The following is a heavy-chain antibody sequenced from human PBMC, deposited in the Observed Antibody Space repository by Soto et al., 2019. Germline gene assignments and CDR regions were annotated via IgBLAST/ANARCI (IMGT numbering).Heavy chain of an antibody. J-gene: IGHJ4*02. CDR1: AFTFSNCV. V-gene: IGHV3-30-3*01. Sequence: PGGSLRVSCSASAFTFSNCVMHWVRQCAGKGLEWVALISYDGSQKHYADSVKGRFSISRDNSNKTLFLHMNSLRAEDTAVYYCAAMHYNFWSGSVDYWGQGIQVTVSS. D-gene: IGHD3-3*01. CDR3: AAMHYNFWSGSVDY. CDR2: ISYDGSQK.